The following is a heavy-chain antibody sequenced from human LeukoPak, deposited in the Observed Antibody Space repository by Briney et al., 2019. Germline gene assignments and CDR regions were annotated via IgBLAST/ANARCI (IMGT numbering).Heavy chain of an antibody. D-gene: IGHD5-18*01. J-gene: IGHJ1*01. CDR1: GFTFSSYS. V-gene: IGHV3-23*01. Sequence: GGSLRLSCAPSGFTFSSYSVSWLRQAPGKGLECVSAISGSGSSTYYADSVKGRFTISRDNSKSTLYLQMNSLRAEDTAVYYCAKDQGIQLWLKYFQHWGQGTLVTVSS. CDR3: AKDQGIQLWLKYFQH. CDR2: ISGSGSST.